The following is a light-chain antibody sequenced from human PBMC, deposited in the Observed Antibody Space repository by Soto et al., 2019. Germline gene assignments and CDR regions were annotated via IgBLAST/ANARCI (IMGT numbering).Light chain of an antibody. CDR1: NIDIGGYNY. CDR2: EVS. CDR3: SSSTLRNTRV. V-gene: IGLV2-14*01. J-gene: IGLJ3*02. Sequence: QSALTQPASVSGSPGQSITISCTGTNIDIGGYNYVSWYQQHPGEAPKLIIYEVSHRPSGVSNRFSGSKSGNTASLTITGLQAEDEAYYYCSSSTLRNTRVFGGGTQLTVL.